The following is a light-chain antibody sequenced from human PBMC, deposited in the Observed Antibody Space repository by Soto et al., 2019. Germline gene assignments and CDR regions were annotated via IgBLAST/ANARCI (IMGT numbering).Light chain of an antibody. CDR1: QDISNY. CDR2: AAS. CDR3: QQSFRTPFT. J-gene: IGKJ3*01. V-gene: IGKV1-39*01. Sequence: DIQMTQSPSSLSASVGDRVTITCQASQDISNYLNWYQQKPGKAPKLLVYAASRLQSGVPSRFSGTGSGTDFTLTISSLQPEDFATYYCQQSFRTPFTFGPGNKLDIK.